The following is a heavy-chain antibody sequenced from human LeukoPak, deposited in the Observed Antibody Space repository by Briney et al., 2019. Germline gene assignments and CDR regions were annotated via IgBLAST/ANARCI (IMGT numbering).Heavy chain of an antibody. Sequence: PSETLSLTCTVSGGSITNYYWSWIRQPPGKGLEWIGYIFYSGSTNYNPSLKSRVTISVDTSKNQFSLKLSSVTAADTAVYYCARRTDQGYSSNYGMDVWGQGTTVTVSS. CDR3: ARRTDQGYSSNYGMDV. CDR1: GGSITNYY. D-gene: IGHD6-13*01. V-gene: IGHV4-59*01. J-gene: IGHJ6*02. CDR2: IFYSGST.